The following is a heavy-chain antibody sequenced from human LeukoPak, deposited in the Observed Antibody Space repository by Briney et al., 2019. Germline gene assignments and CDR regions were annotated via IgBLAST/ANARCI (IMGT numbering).Heavy chain of an antibody. J-gene: IGHJ4*02. CDR2: INHSGST. V-gene: IGHV4-34*01. CDR1: GGSFSGYY. D-gene: IGHD7-27*01. Sequence: ETLSLTCAVYGGSFSGYYWSWIRQPPGKGLEWIGEINHSGSTNYNPSLKSRVTISVDTSKNQFSLKLSSVTAADTAVYYCARDPGDPPADYWGQGTLVTVSS. CDR3: ARDPGDPPADY.